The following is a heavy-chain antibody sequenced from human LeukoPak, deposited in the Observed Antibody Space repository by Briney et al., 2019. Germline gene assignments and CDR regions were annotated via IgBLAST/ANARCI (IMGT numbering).Heavy chain of an antibody. CDR3: LLGWDY. J-gene: IGHJ4*02. CDR2: ITSDGNT. D-gene: IGHD7-27*01. CDR1: GFTFSTYA. V-gene: IGHV3-64*01. Sequence: GGSLRLSCAASGFTFSTYAMHWVRQAPGKGLEFVSAITSDGNTYYAKSVRGRFTISRDNSKNTLFLQMGSLGTEDMGVYYCLLGWDYWGQGTLVTVSS.